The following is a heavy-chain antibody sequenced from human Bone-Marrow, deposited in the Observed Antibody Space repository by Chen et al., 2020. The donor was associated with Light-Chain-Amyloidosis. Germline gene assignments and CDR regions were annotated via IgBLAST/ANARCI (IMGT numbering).Heavy chain of an antibody. CDR3: ARGSMTTVVTTLDY. CDR2: IYYSGST. Sequence: QLQLQESGPGLVKPSETLSLTCTVSGGSISSSSYYWGWIRQPPGKGLEWIGSIYYSGSTYYNPSLKSRVTISVDTFKNQFSLKLSSVTAADTAVYYCARGSMTTVVTTLDYWGQGTLVTVSS. CDR1: GGSISSSSYY. D-gene: IGHD4-17*01. V-gene: IGHV4-39*01. J-gene: IGHJ4*02.